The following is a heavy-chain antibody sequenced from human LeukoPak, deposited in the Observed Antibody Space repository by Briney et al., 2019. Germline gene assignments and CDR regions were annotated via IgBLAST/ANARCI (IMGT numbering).Heavy chain of an antibody. D-gene: IGHD4/OR15-4a*01. CDR2: IGSGGDT. CDR3: AKARGATYGTYYFDY. CDR1: GFTFSSYA. Sequence: GGSLRLSCAASGFTFSSYAMNWVRQAPGKGLEWVSIIGSGGDTYDADSVKGRFTISRDNSKNTLYLQMNSLRAEDTAVYYCAKARGATYGTYYFDYWGQGTLVTVSS. J-gene: IGHJ4*02. V-gene: IGHV3-23*01.